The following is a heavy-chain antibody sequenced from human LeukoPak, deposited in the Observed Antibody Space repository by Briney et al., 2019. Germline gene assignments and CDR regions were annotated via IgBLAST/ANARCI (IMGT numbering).Heavy chain of an antibody. J-gene: IGHJ4*02. D-gene: IGHD6-6*01. CDR2: ITTSSSTI. CDR3: ARERYSSSSYFDY. V-gene: IGHV3-48*01. CDR1: GFTFSGYA. Sequence: GGSLRLSCAASGFTFSGYAMNWVRQAPGKGLEWVSYITTSSSTIYYADSVKGRFTISRDNAKNSLYLQMNSLRAEDTAIYYCARERYSSSSYFDYWGQGTLVTVSS.